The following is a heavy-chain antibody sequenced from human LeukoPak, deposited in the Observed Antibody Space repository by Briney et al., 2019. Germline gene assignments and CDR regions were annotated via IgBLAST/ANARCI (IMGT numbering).Heavy chain of an antibody. Sequence: SETLSLTCTVSGVSISNYHWSWIRQPAGKGLEWIGQINTSGSTNYNPPLKSRVSMLIDTTEDQVSLTIRSVTAADTAFYYCARRDISSGWSFDYWGQGTLVTVSS. CDR1: GVSISNYH. CDR3: ARRDISSGWSFDY. D-gene: IGHD6-19*01. J-gene: IGHJ4*02. V-gene: IGHV4-4*07. CDR2: INTSGST.